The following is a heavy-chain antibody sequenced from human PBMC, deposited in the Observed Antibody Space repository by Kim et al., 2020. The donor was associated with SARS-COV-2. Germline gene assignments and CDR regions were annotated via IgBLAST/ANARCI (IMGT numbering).Heavy chain of an antibody. Sequence: GGSLRLSCAASGFTFSSYGMHWVRQAPGKGLEWVAGISYDGSNKDYADSVKGRFTISRDNSKNTLYLQMNSLRAEDTAVYYCAKESADSGGDCSNWFDPWGQRTLVTVSS. CDR2: ISYDGSNK. CDR3: AKESADSGGDCSNWFDP. J-gene: IGHJ5*02. V-gene: IGHV3-30*18. D-gene: IGHD2-21*02. CDR1: GFTFSSYG.